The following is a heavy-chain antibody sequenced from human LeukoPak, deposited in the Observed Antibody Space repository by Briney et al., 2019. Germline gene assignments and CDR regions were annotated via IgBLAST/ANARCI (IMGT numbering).Heavy chain of an antibody. J-gene: IGHJ4*02. D-gene: IGHD4-17*01. Sequence: ASVKVSCKASGYTFTGYYIHWVRQAPGQGLEWMGWINPNSGGTNYAQKFQGRVTMTRDTSISTAYMELSRLRSDDTAVYYCARGPPHGYGRVNFDYWGQGTLVTVSS. CDR1: GYTFTGYY. CDR3: ARGPPHGYGRVNFDY. V-gene: IGHV1-2*02. CDR2: INPNSGGT.